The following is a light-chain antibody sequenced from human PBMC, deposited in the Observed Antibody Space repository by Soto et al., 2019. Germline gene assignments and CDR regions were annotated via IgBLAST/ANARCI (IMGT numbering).Light chain of an antibody. Sequence: QSALTQPASLSGSPGQSITISCTGTSSDIGAYKFVSWYRHHPGKAPQVMIYEVSNRPSGVSNRFSGSKSGNTASLTISGLQPEDEGDYYCSSYTSTSTPWVFGGGTQLTVL. CDR1: SSDIGAYKF. CDR2: EVS. J-gene: IGLJ3*02. V-gene: IGLV2-14*01. CDR3: SSYTSTSTPWV.